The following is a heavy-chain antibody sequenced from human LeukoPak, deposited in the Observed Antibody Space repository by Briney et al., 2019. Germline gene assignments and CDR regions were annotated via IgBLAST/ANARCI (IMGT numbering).Heavy chain of an antibody. CDR2: IYYSGST. Sequence: SETLSLTCTVSGGSISSGGYFWSWIRQHPGKGLEWIGYIYYSGSTYYNPSLKSRVSISVDTSKNQFSLKLSSVTAADTAVYCCARDPSVMITFGGAPIWGQGTLVTASA. J-gene: IGHJ4*02. V-gene: IGHV4-31*03. D-gene: IGHD3-16*01. CDR1: GGSISSGGYF. CDR3: ARDPSVMITFGGAPI.